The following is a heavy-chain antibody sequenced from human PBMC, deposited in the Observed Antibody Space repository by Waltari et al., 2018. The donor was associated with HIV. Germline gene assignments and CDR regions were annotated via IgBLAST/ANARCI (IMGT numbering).Heavy chain of an antibody. V-gene: IGHV3-49*03. D-gene: IGHD1-26*01. CDR1: GFTFGAYS. CDR3: TRAQREAY. CDR2: IRSEAYGGTT. J-gene: IGHJ4*02. Sequence: EVQLVESGGDLVQPGRSLRLSCTTSGFTFGAYSMTWFRQAPGKGLEWIGFIRSEAYGGTTEYAASVKGRFTISRDDSKSIAYLQMNSLKIEDTAVYYCTRAQREAYWGQGTLLTVSS.